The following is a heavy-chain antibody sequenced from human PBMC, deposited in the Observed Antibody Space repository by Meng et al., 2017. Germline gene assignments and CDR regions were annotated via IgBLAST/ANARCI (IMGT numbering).Heavy chain of an antibody. J-gene: IGHJ4*02. CDR2: IKSNTDGGTA. Sequence: QLVGAGVDLVKPGWSLGLSFAASGFYFNNAWMSWVRQAPGKGLEWVGRIKSNTDGGTAEYAAPVTGRFTISRDDSKSTLYLQMSGLRIDDTGVYYCTWDDKAVSDYWGQGTLVTVSS. D-gene: IGHD1-26*01. V-gene: IGHV3-15*01. CDR3: TWDDKAVSDY. CDR1: GFYFNNAW.